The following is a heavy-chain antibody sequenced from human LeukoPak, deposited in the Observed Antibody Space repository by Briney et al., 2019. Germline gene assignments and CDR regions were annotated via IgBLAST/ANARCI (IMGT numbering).Heavy chain of an antibody. J-gene: IGHJ4*02. V-gene: IGHV3-7*04. D-gene: IGHD5-24*01. CDR3: ARVRGGYYFDY. CDR1: GFIFSDYW. Sequence: GGSLRLSCAVSGFIFSDYWMSWVRQAPGKGLEWVANINQAGSEKTYVDSEKGRFTISRDSAENSLYLQTSSLRAEDTAVYYCARVRGGYYFDYWGQGTLVTVSS. CDR2: INQAGSEK.